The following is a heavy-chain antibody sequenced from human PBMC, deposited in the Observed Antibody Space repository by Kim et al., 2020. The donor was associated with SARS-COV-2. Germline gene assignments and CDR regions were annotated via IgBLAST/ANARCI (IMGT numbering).Heavy chain of an antibody. CDR1: GFTFSSYS. CDR2: ISSSSSYI. Sequence: GGSLRLSCAASGFTFSSYSMNWVRQAPGKGLEWVSSISSSSSYIYYADSVKGRFTISRDNAKNSLYLQMNSLRAEDTAVYYCARDGPYGSGSYYNVYWGQGTLVTVSS. V-gene: IGHV3-21*01. CDR3: ARDGPYGSGSYYNVY. J-gene: IGHJ4*02. D-gene: IGHD3-10*01.